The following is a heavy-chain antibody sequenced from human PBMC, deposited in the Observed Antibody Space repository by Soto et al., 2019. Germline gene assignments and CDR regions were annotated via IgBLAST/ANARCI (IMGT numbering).Heavy chain of an antibody. D-gene: IGHD1-1*01. V-gene: IGHV1-18*01. J-gene: IGHJ4*02. Sequence: QVHLVQSGAEVKKPGASVKVSCKGSGYTFTSYGITWVRQAPGQGLEWMGWISAHNGNTDYAQKLQGRVTVTRDTSTSTAYLELRSLRSDDTAVYYCARGRYGDSWGQGARVTVSS. CDR3: ARGRYGDS. CDR1: GYTFTSYG. CDR2: ISAHNGNT.